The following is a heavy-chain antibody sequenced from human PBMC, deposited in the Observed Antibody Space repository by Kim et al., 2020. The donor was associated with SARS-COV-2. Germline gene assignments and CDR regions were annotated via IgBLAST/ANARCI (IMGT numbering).Heavy chain of an antibody. CDR3: TRDKDGLGI. CDR2: INSDGST. J-gene: IGHJ3*02. Sequence: GGSLRLSCEASGFTFSIYRMHWVRQGPGKGLVWVSLINSDGSTNYADSVRGRFTISRDNAKNTVYLEMNSLRAEDTAVYYCTRDKDGLGIWGQGTKVTVS. D-gene: IGHD4-17*01. CDR1: GFTFSIYR. V-gene: IGHV3-74*01.